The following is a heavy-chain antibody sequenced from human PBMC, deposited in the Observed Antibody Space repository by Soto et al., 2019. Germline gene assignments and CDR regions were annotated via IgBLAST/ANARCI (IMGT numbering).Heavy chain of an antibody. D-gene: IGHD2-2*01. J-gene: IGHJ5*02. CDR3: ARGPPAANSWLDT. Sequence: GSLKLSCAASGFTVSSYSMNWVRQAPGKGLEWVSSISSSSSYIYYADSVKGRFTISRDNAKNSLYLQMNSLRAEDTAVYYCARGPPAANSWLDTWGQGTLVTVSS. CDR2: ISSSSSYI. CDR1: GFTVSSYS. V-gene: IGHV3-21*01.